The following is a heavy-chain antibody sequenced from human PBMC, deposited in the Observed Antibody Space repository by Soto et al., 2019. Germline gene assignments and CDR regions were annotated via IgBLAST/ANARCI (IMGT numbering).Heavy chain of an antibody. CDR2: IRYDGSNK. CDR1: GFTFSSYW. V-gene: IGHV3-33*08. J-gene: IGHJ4*02. Sequence: GGSLRLSCAASGFTFSSYWMHWVRQAPGKGLEWVALIRYDGSNKYYADSVKGRFTISRDNSKNTLYLQMNSLRAEDTAVYYCARDRDRYYDFWSGYDYWGQGTLVTVSS. D-gene: IGHD3-3*01. CDR3: ARDRDRYYDFWSGYDY.